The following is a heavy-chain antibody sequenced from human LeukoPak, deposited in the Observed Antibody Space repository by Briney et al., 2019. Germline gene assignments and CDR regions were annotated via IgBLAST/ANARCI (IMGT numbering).Heavy chain of an antibody. J-gene: IGHJ6*02. Sequence: PGGSLRLSCAASGFTFSSYAMHWVRQAPGKGLGWVAVISYDGSNKYYADSVKGRFTISRDNSKNTLYLQMNSLRAEDTAVYYCARSVVVAATPRTYGMDVWGQGTTVTVSS. CDR1: GFTFSSYA. D-gene: IGHD2-15*01. CDR2: ISYDGSNK. CDR3: ARSVVVAATPRTYGMDV. V-gene: IGHV3-30-3*01.